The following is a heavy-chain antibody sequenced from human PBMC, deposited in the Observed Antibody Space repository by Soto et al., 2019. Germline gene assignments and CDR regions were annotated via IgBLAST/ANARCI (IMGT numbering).Heavy chain of an antibody. D-gene: IGHD1-26*01. V-gene: IGHV3-33*01. J-gene: IGHJ4*02. CDR1: GFNFNVYG. CDR3: ARDGVGATTYFGFIDY. CDR2: IWADGNNK. Sequence: GGSLRLSCTASGFNFNVYGMQWVRQVPDKGLEWVATIWADGNNKYYADSVKGRFTISRDNSKNTQYLEMSSLGAEDTAVYYCARDGVGATTYFGFIDYWSQGTLVTV.